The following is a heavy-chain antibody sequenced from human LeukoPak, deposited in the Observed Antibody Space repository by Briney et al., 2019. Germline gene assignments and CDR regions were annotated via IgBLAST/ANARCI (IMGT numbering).Heavy chain of an antibody. V-gene: IGHV5-51*01. CDR2: IYPGDSDT. Sequence: SGESLKISCKGSGYSFTSYWIGWVRQMPGKGLEWMGIIYPGDSDTRYSPSFQGQVTISADKSISTAYLQWSSLKASDTAMHYCARSAISGGSCYSGDCWFDPWGQGTLVTVSS. D-gene: IGHD2-15*01. CDR1: GYSFTSYW. CDR3: ARSAISGGSCYSGDCWFDP. J-gene: IGHJ5*02.